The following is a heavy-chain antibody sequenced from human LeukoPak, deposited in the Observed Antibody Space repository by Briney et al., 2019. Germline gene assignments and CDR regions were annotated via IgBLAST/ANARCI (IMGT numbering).Heavy chain of an antibody. J-gene: IGHJ3*02. CDR1: GGSISSYY. D-gene: IGHD5-18*01. Sequence: SETLSLTCTVSGGSISSYYWSWIRQPPGKGLEWIGYIYYSGSTNYNPSLKSRVTISVDTSKKQFSLKLSSATAADTAVYYCARVRGYSYGSDAFDIWGQGTMVTVSS. V-gene: IGHV4-59*01. CDR3: ARVRGYSYGSDAFDI. CDR2: IYYSGST.